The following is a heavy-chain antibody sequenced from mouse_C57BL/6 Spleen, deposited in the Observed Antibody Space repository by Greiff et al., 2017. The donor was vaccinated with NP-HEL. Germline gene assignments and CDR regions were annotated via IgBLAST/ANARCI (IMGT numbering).Heavy chain of an antibody. CDR1: GYTFTSYT. Sequence: QVQLKQSGAELARPGASVKMSCKASGYTFTSYTMHWVKQRPGQGLEWIGYINPSSGYTKYNQKFKDKATLTADKSSSTAYMQLSSLTSEDSAVYYCARYSPNWYYFDYWGQGTTLTVSS. V-gene: IGHV1-4*01. J-gene: IGHJ2*01. D-gene: IGHD4-1*01. CDR2: INPSSGYT. CDR3: ARYSPNWYYFDY.